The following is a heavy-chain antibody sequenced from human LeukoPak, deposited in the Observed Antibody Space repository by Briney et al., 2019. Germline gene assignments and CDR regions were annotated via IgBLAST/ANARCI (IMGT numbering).Heavy chain of an antibody. J-gene: IGHJ4*02. CDR2: ISSSSSYI. CDR1: GFTFSSYS. Sequence: PGGSLRLSCAASGFTFSSYSMNWVRQAPGKGLEWVSSISSSSSYIYYADSVKGRFTISRDNAKNSLYLQMNSLRAEGTAVYYCARDRSGWYYFDYWGQGTLVTVSS. CDR3: ARDRSGWYYFDY. V-gene: IGHV3-21*01. D-gene: IGHD6-19*01.